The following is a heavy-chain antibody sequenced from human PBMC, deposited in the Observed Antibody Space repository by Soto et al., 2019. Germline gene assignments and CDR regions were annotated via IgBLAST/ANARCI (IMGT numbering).Heavy chain of an antibody. CDR1: GGSIGTDY. V-gene: IGHV4-59*01. CDR2: IYYSGST. Sequence: SETLSLTXTVSGGSIGTDYWSWIRQPPGKGLEWIGSIYYSGSTNYNPSLKSRVTISVDTSKNQFSLKVSSATAADTAVYYCARDAGHSSSASCFGSYYYFALDVWGQGTTVTVSS. J-gene: IGHJ6*02. CDR3: ARDAGHSSSASCFGSYYYFALDV. D-gene: IGHD2-2*01.